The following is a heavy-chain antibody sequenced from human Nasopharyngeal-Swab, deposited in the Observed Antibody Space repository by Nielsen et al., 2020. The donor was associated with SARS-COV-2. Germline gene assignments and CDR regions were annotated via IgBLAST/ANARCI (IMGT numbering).Heavy chain of an antibody. V-gene: IGHV1-2*06. CDR2: INPNSGGT. D-gene: IGHD2-2*01. CDR3: ASCSSTSCPPKYYYMDV. Sequence: WVRHAPGQGLEWMGRINPNSGGTNYAQKFQGRVTMTRDTSISTAYMELSRLRSDDTAVYYCASCSSTSCPPKYYYMDVWGKGTTVTVSS. J-gene: IGHJ6*03.